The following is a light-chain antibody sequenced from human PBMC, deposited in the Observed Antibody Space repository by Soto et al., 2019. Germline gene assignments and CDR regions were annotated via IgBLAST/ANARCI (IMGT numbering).Light chain of an antibody. Sequence: EIVLTQSPGTLSLSPGDRATLSCRASHNVDSDYLAWYQHKAGRAPRLLIYGASNRATGVSDRFSGSGSGTDFTLTVSRLEPEDFATYYCQQYNSPWTFGQGTKVEIK. CDR2: GAS. CDR3: QQYNSPWT. CDR1: HNVDSDY. J-gene: IGKJ1*01. V-gene: IGKV3-20*01.